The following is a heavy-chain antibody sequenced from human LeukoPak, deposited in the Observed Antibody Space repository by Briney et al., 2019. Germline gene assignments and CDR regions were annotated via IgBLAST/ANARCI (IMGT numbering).Heavy chain of an antibody. V-gene: IGHV3-74*01. CDR3: ARGPLYGDYVPYFQH. CDR1: GFTFSSYW. J-gene: IGHJ1*01. CDR2: ISSDGSST. Sequence: GGSLRLSCAASGFTFSSYWMHWVRQAPGKGLVWVSRISSDGSSTTYADSVKGRFTISRDNAKNTLYLQMNSLRAEDTAVYYCARGPLYGDYVPYFQHWGQGTLVTVSS. D-gene: IGHD4-17*01.